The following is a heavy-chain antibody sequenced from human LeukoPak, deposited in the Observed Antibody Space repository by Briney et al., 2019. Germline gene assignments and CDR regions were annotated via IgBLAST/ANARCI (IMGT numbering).Heavy chain of an antibody. J-gene: IGHJ4*02. CDR2: IYYTGTT. CDR3: ARSTYDYEDY. D-gene: IGHD4-17*01. V-gene: IGHV4-59*01. Sequence: LEWIVYIYYTGTTNYNPPLKSRVTISVHTSKNQFSLKLSSVTAADTAVYYCARSTYDYEDYWGQGTLVTVSS.